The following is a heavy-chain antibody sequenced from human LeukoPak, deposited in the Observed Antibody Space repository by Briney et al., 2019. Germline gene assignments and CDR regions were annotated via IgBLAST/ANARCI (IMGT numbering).Heavy chain of an antibody. CDR3: ARGVHLEWFVDFYYYYMDV. Sequence: SETLSLTCTVSGYSISSGYYWGWIRQPPGKGLEWIGQIHHSGGTDYNPSLESRVSMSVDTSKNQFSLKLTSVTAADTAIYYCARGVHLEWFVDFYYYYMDVWGKGTTVTVSS. CDR2: IHHSGGT. V-gene: IGHV4-38-2*02. J-gene: IGHJ6*03. D-gene: IGHD3-3*01. CDR1: GYSISSGYY.